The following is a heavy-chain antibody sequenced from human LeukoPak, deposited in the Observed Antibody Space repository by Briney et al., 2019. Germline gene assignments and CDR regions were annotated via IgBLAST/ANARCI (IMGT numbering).Heavy chain of an antibody. CDR3: VGSGSAHKADSSKPSINYYYYYMDV. D-gene: IGHD6-6*01. Sequence: SGTLSLTCAVSGGSISSSNWWSWVRQPPGKGLEWIGRIYTSGSTNYNPSLKSRVTMSVDTSKNQFSLKLSSVTAADTAVYYCVGSGSAHKADSSKPSINYYYYYMDVWGKGTTVTISS. V-gene: IGHV4-4*02. CDR1: GGSISSSNW. CDR2: IYTSGST. J-gene: IGHJ6*03.